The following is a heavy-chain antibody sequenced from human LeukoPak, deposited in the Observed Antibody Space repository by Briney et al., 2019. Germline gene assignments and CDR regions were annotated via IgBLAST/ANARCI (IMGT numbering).Heavy chain of an antibody. J-gene: IGHJ3*02. CDR2: INPNSGGT. V-gene: IGHV1-2*02. D-gene: IGHD1-7*01. Sequence: ASVTVSCKASGYTFTGYYMHWVRQAPGQGREWMGWINPNSGGTNYAQKFLGRVTMTRDTSISTAYMELSRLRSDDTAVYYCARGRLELREVAFDIWGQGTMVTVSS. CDR1: GYTFTGYY. CDR3: ARGRLELREVAFDI.